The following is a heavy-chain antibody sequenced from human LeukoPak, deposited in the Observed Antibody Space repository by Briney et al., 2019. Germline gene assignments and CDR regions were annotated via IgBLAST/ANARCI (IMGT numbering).Heavy chain of an antibody. CDR2: IYYSGST. D-gene: IGHD3-10*01. V-gene: IGHV4-31*03. CDR1: GGSISSGGYY. CDR3: ARDPYGSIDY. J-gene: IGHJ4*02. Sequence: PSQTLSLTCTVSGGSISSGGYYWSWIRQHPGKGLEWIGHIYYSGSTYYNLSLKSRVTISVDTSKNQFSLKLSSVTAADTAVYYCARDPYGSIDYWGQGTLVTVSS.